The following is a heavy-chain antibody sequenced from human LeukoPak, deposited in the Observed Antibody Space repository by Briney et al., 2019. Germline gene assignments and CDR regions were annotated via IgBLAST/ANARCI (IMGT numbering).Heavy chain of an antibody. CDR3: ARDSGSYLQPTDY. J-gene: IGHJ4*02. D-gene: IGHD1-26*01. CDR1: GFTFSTYA. Sequence: PGGSLRLSCAASGFTFSTYAMTWVRQAPGKGLEWVSSISGGGDSTYYADSVKGRFTISRDNSKNTLYLQMNSLRADDTAVYHCARDSGSYLQPTDYRGQGTLVTVSS. CDR2: ISGGGDST. V-gene: IGHV3-23*01.